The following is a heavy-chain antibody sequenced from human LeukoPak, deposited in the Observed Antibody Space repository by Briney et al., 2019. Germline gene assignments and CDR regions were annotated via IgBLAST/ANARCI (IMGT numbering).Heavy chain of an antibody. CDR1: GGTFSSYA. D-gene: IGHD2-2*01. CDR2: IIPILGIA. CDR3: ARGGYCSSTSCADAFDI. J-gene: IGHJ3*02. Sequence: SVKVSCKASGGTFSSYAISWVRQAPGQGLEWMGRIIPILGIANYAQKFQGRVTITADKSTSTAYMELSSLRSEDTAVYYCARGGYCSSTSCADAFDIWGQGTMVTVSS. V-gene: IGHV1-69*04.